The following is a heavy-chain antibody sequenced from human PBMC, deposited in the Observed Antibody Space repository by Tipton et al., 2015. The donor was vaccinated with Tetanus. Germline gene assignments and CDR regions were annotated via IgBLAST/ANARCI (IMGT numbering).Heavy chain of an antibody. Sequence: SLRLSCAASGFTFTTYWMSWVRQAPGKGPEWVANIKPDGSEKYYVDSVKGRFTISRDNAKNSLHLQMNSLRAEDTAVYYCARELDCSGGGCYSYGLDVWGQGTTVTVSS. J-gene: IGHJ6*02. V-gene: IGHV3-7*01. CDR3: ARELDCSGGGCYSYGLDV. CDR2: IKPDGSEK. D-gene: IGHD2-15*01. CDR1: GFTFTTYW.